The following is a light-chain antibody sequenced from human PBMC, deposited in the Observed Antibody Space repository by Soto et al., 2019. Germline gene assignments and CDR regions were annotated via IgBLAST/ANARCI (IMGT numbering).Light chain of an antibody. CDR1: SSDVGGYNY. CDR2: EVS. J-gene: IGLJ2*01. CDR3: SSYTSSSTLGV. Sequence: QSALTQPPSASGSPGQSVTISCTGTSSDVGGYNYVSWYQQHPGKAPKVMIYEVSNRPSGVSNRFSGSKSGNTASLTISGLQAEDEADYYCSSYTSSSTLGVFGGGTKLTVL. V-gene: IGLV2-14*01.